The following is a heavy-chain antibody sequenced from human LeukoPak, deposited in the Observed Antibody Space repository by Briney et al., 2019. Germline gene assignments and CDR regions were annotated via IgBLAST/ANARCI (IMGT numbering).Heavy chain of an antibody. D-gene: IGHD2-15*01. Sequence: PGGSLRLSCAASGFTFDDYAMHWVRQAPGKGLEWVSGISWNSGSIGYADSEKGRFTISRDNAKNSLYLQMNSLRAEDMALYYCAKGSVVVAARGAFDIWGQGTMVTVSS. CDR1: GFTFDDYA. J-gene: IGHJ3*02. CDR3: AKGSVVVAARGAFDI. CDR2: ISWNSGSI. V-gene: IGHV3-9*03.